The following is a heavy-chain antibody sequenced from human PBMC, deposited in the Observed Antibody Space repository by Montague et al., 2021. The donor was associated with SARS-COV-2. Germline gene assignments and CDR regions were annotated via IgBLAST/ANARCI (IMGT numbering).Heavy chain of an antibody. J-gene: IGHJ5*02. CDR1: GGSISSYY. Sequence: SETLSLTCTVSGGSISSYYWSWIRQPPGKGLEWIGYIYYSGSTNYNPSLKGRVTISVDTSKNQFSLKLSSVIAADTAVYYCATHGVLWFGVAENWFDPWGQGTLVTVSS. CDR2: IYYSGST. CDR3: ATHGVLWFGVAENWFDP. V-gene: IGHV4-59*08. D-gene: IGHD3-10*01.